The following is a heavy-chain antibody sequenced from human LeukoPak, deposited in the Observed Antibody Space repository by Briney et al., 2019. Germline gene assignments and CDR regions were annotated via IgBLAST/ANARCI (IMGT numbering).Heavy chain of an antibody. CDR3: AKGYGWEASYYYYYMDV. CDR2: IMEDGSVQ. D-gene: IGHD1-26*01. J-gene: IGHJ6*03. V-gene: IGHV3-7*01. CDR1: GFTFSSYA. Sequence: GGSLRLSCAASGFTFSSYAMNWVRQAPGKGLEWVACIMEDGSVQKYVDSVRGRFTISRDNARSSLYLQMNSLRVEDTAVYYCAKGYGWEASYYYYYMDVWGKGTTVTISS.